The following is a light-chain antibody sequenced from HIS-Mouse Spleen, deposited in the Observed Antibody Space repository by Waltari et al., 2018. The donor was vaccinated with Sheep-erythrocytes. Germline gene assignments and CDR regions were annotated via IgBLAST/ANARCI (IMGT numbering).Light chain of an antibody. CDR2: QDS. Sequence: SYELTQPPPVSVSPGQTVSITCSVDKMADKHASWYQQKLGHSPVLDIYQDSKRPSVIPERFSGPNTGNTATLTISGTQAMDEADCYCQAWDGGTVVFVGGTKLTVL. V-gene: IGLV3-1*01. CDR3: QAWDGGTVV. J-gene: IGLJ2*01. CDR1: KMADKH.